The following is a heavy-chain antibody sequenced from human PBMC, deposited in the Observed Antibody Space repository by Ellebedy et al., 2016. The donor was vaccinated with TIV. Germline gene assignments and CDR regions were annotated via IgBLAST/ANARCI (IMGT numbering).Heavy chain of an antibody. J-gene: IGHJ4*02. V-gene: IGHV3-30*18. CDR3: AKETTELTATTLY. Sequence: GESLKISCAASGFTFSRFGMQWVRQAPGKGLEWVAVISHDGSVKQYADSVKGRFTISRDNSKNTLNLQLSSLRSEDTAVYYCAKETTELTATTLYWGQGTLVTVSS. CDR1: GFTFSRFG. D-gene: IGHD1-1*01. CDR2: ISHDGSVK.